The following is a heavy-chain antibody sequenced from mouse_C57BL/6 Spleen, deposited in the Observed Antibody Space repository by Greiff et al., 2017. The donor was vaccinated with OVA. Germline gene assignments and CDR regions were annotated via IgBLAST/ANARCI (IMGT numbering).Heavy chain of an antibody. CDR3: ARHGSSYYWYFDV. CDR2: ISGGGGNT. D-gene: IGHD1-1*01. Sequence: DVMLVESGGGLVKPGGSLKLSCAASGFTFSSYTMSWVRQTPEKRLEWVATISGGGGNTYYPDSVKGRFTISRDNAKNTLYLQMSSLRSEDTALYYCARHGSSYYWYFDVWGTGTTVTVSS. J-gene: IGHJ1*03. V-gene: IGHV5-9*01. CDR1: GFTFSSYT.